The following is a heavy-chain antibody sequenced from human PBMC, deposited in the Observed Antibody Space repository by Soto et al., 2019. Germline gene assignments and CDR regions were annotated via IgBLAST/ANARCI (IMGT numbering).Heavy chain of an antibody. CDR2: INPNSGGT. CDR3: ARGGQPARAPYYYYGMDV. J-gene: IGHJ6*02. Sequence: QVQLVQSGAEVKKPGASVKVSCKASGYTFTGYYMHWVRQAPGQGLEWMGWINPNSGGTNYAQKFQGRVTMTRDTSISTAFMELSRLRSDDTAVYYCARGGQPARAPYYYYGMDVWGQGTTVTVSS. CDR1: GYTFTGYY. D-gene: IGHD6-6*01. V-gene: IGHV1-2*02.